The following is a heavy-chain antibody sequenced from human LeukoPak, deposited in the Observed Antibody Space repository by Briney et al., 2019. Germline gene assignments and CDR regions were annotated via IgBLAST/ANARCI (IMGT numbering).Heavy chain of an antibody. CDR1: GFTFSSYL. V-gene: IGHV3-23*01. J-gene: IGHJ4*02. CDR2: ISGSGGST. CDR3: AKDPRTYYYDSSGYFYFDY. Sequence: PGGSLRLSCAASGFTFSSYLMNWVRQAPGKGLEWVSAISGSGGSTYYADSVKGRFTISRDNSKNTLYLQMNSLRAEDTAVYYCAKDPRTYYYDSSGYFYFDYWGQGTLVTVSS. D-gene: IGHD3-22*01.